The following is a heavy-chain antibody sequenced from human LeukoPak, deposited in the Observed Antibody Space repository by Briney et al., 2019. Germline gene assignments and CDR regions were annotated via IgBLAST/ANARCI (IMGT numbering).Heavy chain of an antibody. CDR1: GYTFTGYY. V-gene: IGHV1-2*02. J-gene: IGHJ3*02. CDR2: INPNSGGT. Sequence: ASVKDSCKASGYTFTGYYMHWVRQAPGQGLAWMGWINPNSGGTNYAQKFQGRVTMTRDTSISTAYMELSRLRSDDTAVYYCARSKVYYDYVWGSYRYAAFDIWGQGTMVTVSS. D-gene: IGHD3-16*02. CDR3: ARSKVYYDYVWGSYRYAAFDI.